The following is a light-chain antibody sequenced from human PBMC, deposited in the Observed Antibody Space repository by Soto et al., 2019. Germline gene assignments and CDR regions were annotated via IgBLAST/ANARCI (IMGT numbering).Light chain of an antibody. Sequence: ALTQPASVSGSPGQSITISCTGTSSDVGSCNCVSWYQQHPGKAPTLMIYEVNKRPSGVSNRFSGSKSGNTASLTISGLQAEDEADYYCCSSVGSPNWVFGGGTKLTVL. V-gene: IGLV2-23*02. CDR2: EVN. J-gene: IGLJ3*02. CDR1: SSDVGSCNC. CDR3: CSSVGSPNWV.